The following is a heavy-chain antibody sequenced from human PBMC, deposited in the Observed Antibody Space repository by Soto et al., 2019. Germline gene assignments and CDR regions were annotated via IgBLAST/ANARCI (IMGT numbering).Heavy chain of an antibody. CDR1: GITFTTYA. J-gene: IGHJ5*02. D-gene: IGHD5-12*01. V-gene: IGHV1-3*01. Sequence: QVQLVQSGTEVKKPGASVKVSCKASGITFTTYAIHWVRQAPGQGLEWMGWINAGNGNTRYSQKFQGRVTLTRDTSASTAYMDLSRLTSEDAAIYYCARAISGYVTWGQGTLVTVSS. CDR3: ARAISGYVT. CDR2: INAGNGNT.